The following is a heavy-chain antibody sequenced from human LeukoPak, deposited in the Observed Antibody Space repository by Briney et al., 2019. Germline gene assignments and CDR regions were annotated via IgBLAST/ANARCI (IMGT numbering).Heavy chain of an antibody. J-gene: IGHJ6*03. Sequence: ASVKVSCKASGYTFTGYYMHWVRQAPGQGLEWMGWINPNSGGTNYAQKFQGRVTMTRDTSISTAYMELSRLRSDDTAVYYCARTYSSSWARVYYYYYMDVWGKGTTVTVYS. D-gene: IGHD6-13*01. CDR2: INPNSGGT. V-gene: IGHV1-2*02. CDR1: GYTFTGYY. CDR3: ARTYSSSWARVYYYYYMDV.